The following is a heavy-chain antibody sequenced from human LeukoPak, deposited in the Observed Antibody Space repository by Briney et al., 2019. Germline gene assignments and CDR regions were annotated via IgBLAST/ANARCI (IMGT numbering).Heavy chain of an antibody. CDR1: GFTFSTYR. CDR3: ARFFNAHDY. J-gene: IGHJ4*02. CDR2: ISYDGSNK. Sequence: PGGSLRLSCAASGFTFSTYRMHWVRQAPGRGLEWVALISYDGSNKYYADSVKGRFTISRDNSKNTLYLQMNSLRAEDTAVYYCARFFNAHDYWGQGTLVTVSS. V-gene: IGHV3-30-3*01.